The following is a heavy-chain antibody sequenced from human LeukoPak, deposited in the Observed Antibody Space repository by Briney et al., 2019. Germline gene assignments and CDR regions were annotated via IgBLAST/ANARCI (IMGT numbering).Heavy chain of an antibody. D-gene: IGHD3-10*01. CDR1: GGSISSSSYY. CDR3: ARGYEGFGEFYFDY. V-gene: IGHV4-39*01. Sequence: SETLSLTCTVSGGSISSSSYYWGWIRQPPGKGLEWIGSIYYSGSTYYNPSLKSRVTISVDTSKNQFSLKLSSVTAADTAVYSCARGYEGFGEFYFDYWGQGTLVTVSS. J-gene: IGHJ4*02. CDR2: IYYSGST.